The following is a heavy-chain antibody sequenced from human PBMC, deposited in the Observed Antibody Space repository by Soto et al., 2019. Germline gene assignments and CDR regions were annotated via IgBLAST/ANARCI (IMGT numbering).Heavy chain of an antibody. D-gene: IGHD1-1*01. CDR2: INPNSGGT. V-gene: IGHV1-2*04. Sequence: ASVKVSCKASGYTFTGYYMHWVRQAPGQGLEWMGWINPNSGGTNYAQKFQGWVTMTRDTSISTAYMELSRLRSDDTAVYYCVRAEMRGRGYDYWGQGTLVTVSS. J-gene: IGHJ4*02. CDR1: GYTFTGYY. CDR3: VRAEMRGRGYDY.